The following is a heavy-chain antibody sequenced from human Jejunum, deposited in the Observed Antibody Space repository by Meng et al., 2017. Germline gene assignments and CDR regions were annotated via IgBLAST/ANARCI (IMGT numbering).Heavy chain of an antibody. V-gene: IGHV4-34*01. D-gene: IGHD1-14*01. CDR1: GGSSSGFY. CDR3: TRGTDRAKSGDY. Sequence: VQLQRGGAGLLKPSETLSLTCAVYGGSSSGFYLSWIRQPPGKGLEWIGEIHPSGSTDYNPSLKSRLTISLDTSKNQFSLSLNSATAADTGIYYCTRGTDRAKSGDYWGQGTLVTVSS. J-gene: IGHJ4*02. CDR2: IHPSGST.